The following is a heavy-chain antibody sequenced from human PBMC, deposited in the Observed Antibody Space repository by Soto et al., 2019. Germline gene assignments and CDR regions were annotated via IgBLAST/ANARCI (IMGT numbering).Heavy chain of an antibody. D-gene: IGHD3-3*01. CDR2: ISGSGGST. J-gene: IGHJ4*02. CDR3: AKALNILQWLSDYFDY. Sequence: GGSLRLSCAASGFTFSSYAMSWVRQAPGKGLEWVSAISGSGGSTYYADSVKGRFTISRDTSKNTVYLQMNSLRAEDTAIYYCAKALNILQWLSDYFDYWGQGTLVTVSS. CDR1: GFTFSSYA. V-gene: IGHV3-23*01.